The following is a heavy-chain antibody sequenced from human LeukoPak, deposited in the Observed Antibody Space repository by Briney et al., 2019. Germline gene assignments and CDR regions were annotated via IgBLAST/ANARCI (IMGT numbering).Heavy chain of an antibody. CDR1: GYTFTGYY. V-gene: IGHV1-2*02. Sequence: ASVKVSCKASGYTFTGYYMHWVRQAPGRGLEWMGWINPNSGGTNYAQKFQGRVTMTRDTSISTAYMQLSRLRSDDTAVYYCASFARRDGYASIDYWGRGTLVTVSS. CDR3: ASFARRDGYASIDY. D-gene: IGHD5-24*01. CDR2: INPNSGGT. J-gene: IGHJ4*02.